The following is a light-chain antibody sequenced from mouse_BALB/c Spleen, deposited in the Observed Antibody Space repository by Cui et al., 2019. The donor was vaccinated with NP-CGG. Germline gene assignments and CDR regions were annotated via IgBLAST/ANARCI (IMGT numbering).Light chain of an antibody. Sequence: VLTQEPALTTSPGETVTLTCRSSTGAVTTSNYANWVQEKPDHLFTGLIGGTNNRVPGVPARFSGSLIGDKAALTITGAQTEDEAIYFCALWYSNHWVFGGGTKLTVL. CDR2: GTN. CDR3: ALWYSNHWV. J-gene: IGLJ1*01. V-gene: IGLV1*01. CDR1: TGAVTTSNY.